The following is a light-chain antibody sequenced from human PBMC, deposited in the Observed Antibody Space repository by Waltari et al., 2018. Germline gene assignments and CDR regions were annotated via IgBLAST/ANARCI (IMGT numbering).Light chain of an antibody. V-gene: IGKV3-20*01. Sequence: EIVLTQSPGTLSLSPGERATLSCRASQSVDKYLAWYQQKPGQAPRLLIYHASIRATGMPDRFSGSGSGTDVSLTISRLEPEDFAVYYCQKYVNLPATFGQGTKVEIK. CDR3: QKYVNLPAT. J-gene: IGKJ1*01. CDR2: HAS. CDR1: QSVDKY.